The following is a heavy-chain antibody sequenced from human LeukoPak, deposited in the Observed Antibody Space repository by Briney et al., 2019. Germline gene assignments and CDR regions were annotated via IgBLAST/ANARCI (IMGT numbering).Heavy chain of an antibody. CDR3: ASSKGSTGYFSAFDL. Sequence: GGSLRLSCVASGFTFSSYSMNWVRQAPGKGLEWVSSISSSSSYIYYADSVKGRFTISRDNAKNSLYLQMNTLRAEDTALYYCASSKGSTGYFSAFDLWGQGTMVTVSS. CDR2: ISSSSSYI. J-gene: IGHJ3*01. V-gene: IGHV3-21*04. D-gene: IGHD3-22*01. CDR1: GFTFSSYS.